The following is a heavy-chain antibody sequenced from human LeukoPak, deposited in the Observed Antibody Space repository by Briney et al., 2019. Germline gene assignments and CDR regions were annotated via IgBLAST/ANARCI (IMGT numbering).Heavy chain of an antibody. D-gene: IGHD2-21*02. CDR2: FSSCKSTI. V-gene: IGHV3-48*02. CDR3: ARENIVVVTAIRDAFYI. Sequence: PGGSLTLSCAASGFTFSNYSMNWVRQAPGKGREWVSYFSSCKSTIYHADSVKGSFTISRDYAENSLCLQMNSLRDEETAVYYCARENIVVVTAIRDAFYIWGQGTMVTVSS. J-gene: IGHJ3*02. CDR1: GFTFSNYS.